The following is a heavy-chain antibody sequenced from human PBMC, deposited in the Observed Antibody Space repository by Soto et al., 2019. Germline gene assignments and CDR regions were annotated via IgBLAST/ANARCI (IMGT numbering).Heavy chain of an antibody. Sequence: GGSLRLSCAASGFTFSSYAMSWVRQAPGRGLEWVSAISGSGGSTYYAVSVKGRFTISRDNSKNTLYLQMNSLRAEDTAVYYCAKARAQYYDFWSGYPVDYWGQGTLVTVSS. CDR1: GFTFSSYA. D-gene: IGHD3-3*01. J-gene: IGHJ4*02. V-gene: IGHV3-23*01. CDR3: AKARAQYYDFWSGYPVDY. CDR2: ISGSGGST.